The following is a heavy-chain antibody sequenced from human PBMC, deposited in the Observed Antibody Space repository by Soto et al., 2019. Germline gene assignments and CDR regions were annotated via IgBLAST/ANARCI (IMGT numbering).Heavy chain of an antibody. V-gene: IGHV1-69*13. CDR2: IIPNYGVP. CDR3: ATGGSRGINRGGCDI. CDR1: RGSFSSCE. D-gene: IGHD6-19*01. J-gene: IGHJ3*02. Sequence: SVKVSCKASRGSFSSCEITWVRQAPGQGLEWMGRIIPNYGVPNYAQNFQGRVTLKVDASTNTAHMELSGLRFEDTAAYYCATGGSRGINRGGCDIWGRGTMVTVS.